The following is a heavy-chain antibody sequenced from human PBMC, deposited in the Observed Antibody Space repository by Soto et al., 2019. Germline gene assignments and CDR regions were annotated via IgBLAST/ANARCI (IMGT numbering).Heavy chain of an antibody. D-gene: IGHD2-21*02. CDR2: IIPIFGTA. CDR3: ARGFLSYCGGDCYPFDY. CDR1: GGTFSSYA. Sequence: QVQLVQSGAEVKKPGSSVKVSCKASGGTFSSYAISWVRQAPGQGLEWMGGIIPIFGTANYAQKFQGRVTITADESTHTANMELSSLRSEDTAVYYCARGFLSYCGGDCYPFDYWGQGPLVTVSS. J-gene: IGHJ4*02. V-gene: IGHV1-69*12.